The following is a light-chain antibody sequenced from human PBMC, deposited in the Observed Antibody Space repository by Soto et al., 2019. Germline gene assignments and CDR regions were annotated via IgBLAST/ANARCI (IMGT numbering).Light chain of an antibody. Sequence: DIQMTQSPSSLSASVGDRVTITCRASQGISNYLAWYQQKAGKAPRLLIYDASNLESGVPSRFSGSGSGTEFTLTISSLQPEDSATYYCQQYNTFLTWTFGQGTKVDIK. CDR1: QGISNY. J-gene: IGKJ1*01. CDR2: DAS. V-gene: IGKV1-16*01. CDR3: QQYNTFLTWT.